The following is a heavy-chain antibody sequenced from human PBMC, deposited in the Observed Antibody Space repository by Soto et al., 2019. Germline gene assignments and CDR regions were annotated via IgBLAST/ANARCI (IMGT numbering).Heavy chain of an antibody. CDR3: ARRRPSSPTLDLTD. Sequence: GAPAKMSSTASRDTVTISYMDWVRQNPGQGLEWMGIINPSGGSTSYAQKFQGRVTMTRDTSTSTVYMELSSLRSEDTAVYYCARRRPSSPTLDLTDWGQGTLVTVS. J-gene: IGHJ4*02. V-gene: IGHV1-46*01. CDR1: RDTVTISY. CDR2: INPSGGST. D-gene: IGHD6-13*01.